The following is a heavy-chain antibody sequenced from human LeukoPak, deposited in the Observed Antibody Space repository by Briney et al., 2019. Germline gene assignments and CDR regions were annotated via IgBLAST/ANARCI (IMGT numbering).Heavy chain of an antibody. CDR1: GFTFDDYA. D-gene: IGHD1-7*01. Sequence: GGSLRLYCAASGFTFDDYAMHWVRQAPGKGLEWVSGISWNSGSIGYADSVKGRFTISRDNAKNSLYLQMNSLRAEDTALYYCAKAHSELELRAAYFQHWGQGTLVTVSS. CDR2: ISWNSGSI. J-gene: IGHJ1*01. CDR3: AKAHSELELRAAYFQH. V-gene: IGHV3-9*01.